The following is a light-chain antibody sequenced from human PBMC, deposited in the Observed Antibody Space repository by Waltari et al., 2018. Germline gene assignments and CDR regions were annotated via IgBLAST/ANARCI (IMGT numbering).Light chain of an antibody. CDR3: QQYESSSPYT. J-gene: IGKJ2*01. V-gene: IGKV1-5*03. Sequence: DIQMTQSPSTVSASVGDRVTITCRTSQNIGPWLAWYQQKPGRAPNLLLYRASSLQSGVPSRFSGSGSGTEFTLTITSLQPDDIATYYCQQYESSSPYTFGPGTKLEIK. CDR2: RAS. CDR1: QNIGPW.